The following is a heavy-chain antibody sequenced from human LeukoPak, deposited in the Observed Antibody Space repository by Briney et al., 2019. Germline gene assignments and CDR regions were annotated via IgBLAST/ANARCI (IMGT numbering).Heavy chain of an antibody. Sequence: PSQTLSLTCTVSGGSISCGSYYWSWIRQPAGKGLEWIGRIYTSGSTNYNPSLKSRVTISVDTSKNQFSLKLSSVTAADTAVYYCASLCSSTSCLPPDAFDIWGQGTMVTVSS. J-gene: IGHJ3*02. CDR1: GGSISCGSYY. V-gene: IGHV4-61*02. CDR3: ASLCSSTSCLPPDAFDI. D-gene: IGHD2-2*01. CDR2: IYTSGST.